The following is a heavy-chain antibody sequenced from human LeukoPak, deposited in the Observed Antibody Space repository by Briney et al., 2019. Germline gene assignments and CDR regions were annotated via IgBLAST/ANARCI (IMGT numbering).Heavy chain of an antibody. D-gene: IGHD5-18*01. V-gene: IGHV3-21*01. J-gene: IGHJ4*02. CDR1: GFTFSSYS. Sequence: GGSQRLSCAASGFTFSSYSMNWVRQAPGKGLEWVSSISSSSSYIYYADSVKGRFTISRDNAKNSLYLQMNSLRAEDTAVYYCARIGSTDTAMVKDYWGQGTLVTVSS. CDR2: ISSSSSYI. CDR3: ARIGSTDTAMVKDY.